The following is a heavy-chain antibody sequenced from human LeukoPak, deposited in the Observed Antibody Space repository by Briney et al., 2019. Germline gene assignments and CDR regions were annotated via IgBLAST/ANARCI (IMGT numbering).Heavy chain of an antibody. CDR3: AKCPKPAMVDY. CDR1: GFTFNGYA. Sequence: GASLRLSCAASGFTFNGYAMSWVRQAPGKGLEWVSAISGSGGSTYYADSVKGRFTISRDNSKNTLYLQMNSLRAEDTAVYYCAKCPKPAMVDYWGQGTLVTVSS. D-gene: IGHD5-18*01. CDR2: ISGSGGST. J-gene: IGHJ4*02. V-gene: IGHV3-23*01.